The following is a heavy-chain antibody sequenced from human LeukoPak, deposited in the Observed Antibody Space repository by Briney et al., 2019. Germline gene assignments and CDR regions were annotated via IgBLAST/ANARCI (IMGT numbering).Heavy chain of an antibody. CDR1: GGSISSGGYY. Sequence: PSQTLSLTCTVSGGSISSGGYYWSWIRQHPGKGLEWIGYIYYSGSTYYNPSLKSRVTISVDTSKNQFSLKLSSVTAADTVVYYCARSTIFGVGNWFDPWGQGTLVTVSS. CDR3: ARSTIFGVGNWFDP. V-gene: IGHV4-31*03. D-gene: IGHD3-3*01. CDR2: IYYSGST. J-gene: IGHJ5*02.